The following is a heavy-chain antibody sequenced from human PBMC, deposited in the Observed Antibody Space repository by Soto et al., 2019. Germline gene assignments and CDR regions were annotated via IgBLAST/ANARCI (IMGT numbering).Heavy chain of an antibody. CDR2: INHSGST. CDR1: GGSFSGYY. D-gene: IGHD4-17*01. J-gene: IGHJ6*02. V-gene: IGHV4-34*01. CDR3: ARGYGAPAGYYYYGMDV. Sequence: SETLSLTCAVYGGSFSGYYWSWIRQPPGKGLEWIGEINHSGSTNYNPSLKSRVTISVDTSKNQFSLKLSSVAAADTAVYYCARGYGAPAGYYYYGMDVWGQGTTVT.